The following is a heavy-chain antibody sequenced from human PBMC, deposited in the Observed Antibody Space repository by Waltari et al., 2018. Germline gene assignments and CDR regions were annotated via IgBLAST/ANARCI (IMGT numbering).Heavy chain of an antibody. D-gene: IGHD2-8*02. J-gene: IGHJ4*02. V-gene: IGHV4-39*07. CDR3: ARLAGGALSYFDY. CDR2: IYYSGST. Sequence: QLQLQESGPGLVKPSETLSLTCTVSGGSISSSSYYWGWIRQPPGKGLEWIGSIYYSGSTYYNPSLKSRVTISVDTSKNQFSLKLSSVTAADTAVYYCARLAGGALSYFDYWGQGTLVTVSS. CDR1: GGSISSSSYY.